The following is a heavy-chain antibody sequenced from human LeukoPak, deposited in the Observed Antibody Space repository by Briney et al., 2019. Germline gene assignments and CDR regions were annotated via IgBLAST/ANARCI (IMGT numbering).Heavy chain of an antibody. V-gene: IGHV3-48*03. CDR3: ARDNRPQTYYGDYPRAFDI. D-gene: IGHD4-17*01. CDR2: ISSSGITI. CDR1: GFTFSSYE. Sequence: GGSLRLSCAASGFTFSSYEMNWVRQAPGKGLEWVSYISSSGITIYYADSVKGRFTISRDNAKNSLYLQMNSLRAEDTAVYYCARDNRPQTYYGDYPRAFDIWGQGTMVTVSS. J-gene: IGHJ3*02.